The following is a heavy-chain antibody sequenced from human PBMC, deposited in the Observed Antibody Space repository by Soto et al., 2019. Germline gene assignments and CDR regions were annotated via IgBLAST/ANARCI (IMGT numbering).Heavy chain of an antibody. V-gene: IGHV3-7*01. CDR3: ARDRLGPFDAFDI. J-gene: IGHJ3*02. D-gene: IGHD3-22*01. CDR1: GFTFSSYW. Sequence: PGGSLRLSCAASGFTFSSYWMSWFRQAPGKGLEWVANIKQDGSEKYYVDSVKGRFTISRDNAKNSLYLQMNSLRAEDTAVYYCARDRLGPFDAFDIWGQGTMVTVSS. CDR2: IKQDGSEK.